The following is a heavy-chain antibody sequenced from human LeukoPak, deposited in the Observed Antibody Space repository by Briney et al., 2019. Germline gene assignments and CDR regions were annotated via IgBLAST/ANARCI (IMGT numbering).Heavy chain of an antibody. CDR2: INHSGST. V-gene: IGHV4-34*01. CDR3: ARLRTISSGPDY. CDR1: GGSFSGYY. Sequence: SETLSLTCAVYGGSFSGYYWSWIRQPPGKGLEWIGEINHSGSTNYNPSLKSRVTISVDTSKNQFSLKLSSVTAADTAVYYCARLRTISSGPDYWGQGTLVTVSS. J-gene: IGHJ4*02. D-gene: IGHD3-22*01.